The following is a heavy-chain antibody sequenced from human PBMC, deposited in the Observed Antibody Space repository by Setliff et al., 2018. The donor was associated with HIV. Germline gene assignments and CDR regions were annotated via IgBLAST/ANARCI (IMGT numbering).Heavy chain of an antibody. CDR1: GFTFSDYY. CDR3: ARICLRCKDLVYSYMDV. V-gene: IGHV3-11*04. D-gene: IGHD2-2*01. Sequence: PGGSLRLSCAASGFTFSDYYMSWIRQAPGKGLEWVSYITNSGTTIYYADSVKGRFTISRDNAKNSLYLQMNSLRAEDTAVYFCARICLRCKDLVYSYMDVWGKGTTVTVSS. J-gene: IGHJ6*03. CDR2: ITNSGTTI.